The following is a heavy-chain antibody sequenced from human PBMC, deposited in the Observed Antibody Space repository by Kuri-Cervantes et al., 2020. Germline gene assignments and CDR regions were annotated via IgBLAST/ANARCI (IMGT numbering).Heavy chain of an antibody. J-gene: IGHJ6*03. Sequence: ASVKVSCKASGYTFTTYSIHWVRQAPGQRLEWMGWINADNGHTKYSQKFQGRLTITRDTSANTAYMELSSLRSEDTAVYYCARGPSYYDFWSGYVTYYYYYMDVWGKGTTVTVSS. CDR1: GYTFTTYS. D-gene: IGHD3-3*01. CDR2: INADNGHT. V-gene: IGHV1-3*01. CDR3: ARGPSYYDFWSGYVTYYYYYMDV.